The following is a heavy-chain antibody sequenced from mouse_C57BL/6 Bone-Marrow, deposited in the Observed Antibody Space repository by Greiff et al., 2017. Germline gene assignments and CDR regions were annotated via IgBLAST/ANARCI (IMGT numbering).Heavy chain of an antibody. CDR3: ARRGYYGRRDY. J-gene: IGHJ2*01. CDR1: GYSITSGYY. Sequence: EVKLVESGPGLVKPSQSLSLTCSVTGYSITSGYYWNWIRQFPGNKLEWMGYISYDGSNNYNPSLKNRISITRDTSKNQFFLKLNSVTTEDTATYYCARRGYYGRRDYWGQGTTLTVSS. D-gene: IGHD1-1*01. V-gene: IGHV3-6*01. CDR2: ISYDGSN.